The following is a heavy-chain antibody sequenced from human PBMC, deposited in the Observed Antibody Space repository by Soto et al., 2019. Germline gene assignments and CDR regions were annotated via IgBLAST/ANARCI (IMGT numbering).Heavy chain of an antibody. CDR1: GLTFISYA. Sequence: EVQLLQSGGGLVQPGGSLGLSCGASGLTFISYAMSWVRNGPGKGLEWISSISGSGANTWYAGSVQGRVIISRDNSKSTVARHMSSLRVEDTAIYYCARDRATFDSWGQGTLVTVSS. CDR2: ISGSGANT. J-gene: IGHJ4*02. V-gene: IGHV3-23*01. CDR3: ARDRATFDS. D-gene: IGHD1-26*01.